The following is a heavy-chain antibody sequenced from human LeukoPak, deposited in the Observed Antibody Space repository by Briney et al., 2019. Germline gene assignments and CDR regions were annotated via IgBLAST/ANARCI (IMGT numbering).Heavy chain of an antibody. CDR2: IYYSGST. J-gene: IGHJ4*02. Sequence: SETLSLTCTVSGDSISSYYWSWIRQPPGKGLEWIGYIYYSGSTNYNPSLKSRVTISVDTSKNQFSLKLSSVTAADTAVYYCARESYDILTGYYNQFDYWGQGTLVTVSS. V-gene: IGHV4-59*01. CDR3: ARESYDILTGYYNQFDY. D-gene: IGHD3-9*01. CDR1: GDSISSYY.